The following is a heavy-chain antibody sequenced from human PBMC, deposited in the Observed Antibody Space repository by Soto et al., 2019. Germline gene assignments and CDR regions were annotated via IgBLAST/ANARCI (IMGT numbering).Heavy chain of an antibody. CDR3: ATFGDGY. D-gene: IGHD2-8*01. J-gene: IGHJ4*02. Sequence: EVQLAESGGGLVQPGGSLRLSCAASGLTVSRNYMSWVRQAPGKGLEWVSVIYNAGSTNYADSVKGRFTISRDNSKNTLYLQMTSLRVEDTAVYYCATFGDGYWGQGTLVTVSS. V-gene: IGHV3-66*01. CDR1: GLTVSRNY. CDR2: IYNAGST.